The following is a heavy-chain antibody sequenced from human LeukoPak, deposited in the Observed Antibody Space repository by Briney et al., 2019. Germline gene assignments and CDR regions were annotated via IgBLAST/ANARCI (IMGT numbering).Heavy chain of an antibody. Sequence: PSETLSLTCAVYGGSFSGYYWSWIRQPPGKGLEWIGEINHSGSTNYNPSLKSRVTISVDTSKNQFSLKLSSVTAADTAVYYCARDYSNLNDAFDIWGQGTMVTVSS. CDR3: ARDYSNLNDAFDI. CDR2: INHSGST. CDR1: GGSFSGYY. D-gene: IGHD4-4*01. V-gene: IGHV4-34*01. J-gene: IGHJ3*02.